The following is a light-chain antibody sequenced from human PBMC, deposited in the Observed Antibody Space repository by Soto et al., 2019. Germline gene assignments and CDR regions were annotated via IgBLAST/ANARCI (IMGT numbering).Light chain of an antibody. CDR3: SQYPSSPPT. CDR2: AAS. Sequence: TVLRRAADDLSLWPGERQKLTCRASQTVGSNYLVWYQQKPGPAPRLLLSAASSSATGIPDRFSGSGSATAFTLSISSLYPGDCGVSYFSQYPSSPPTFGQGTK. J-gene: IGKJ1*01. CDR1: QTVGSNY. V-gene: IGKV3-20*01.